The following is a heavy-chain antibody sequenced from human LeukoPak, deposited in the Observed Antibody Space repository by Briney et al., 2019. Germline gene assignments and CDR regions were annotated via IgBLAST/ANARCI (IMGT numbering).Heavy chain of an antibody. CDR1: GYTFTGYY. CDR2: INANIVGT. J-gene: IGHJ5*02. V-gene: IGHV1-2*02. CDR3: AREWRRYYGSGSYSFFPIDP. D-gene: IGHD3-10*01. Sequence: ASVKVSCKASGYTFTGYYMHWVRQAPGQGLEWMGWINANIVGTNYAQKFQGRVTMTRDTSISTAYMELSRLRSDDTAVYYCAREWRRYYGSGSYSFFPIDPWGQGTLVTVSS.